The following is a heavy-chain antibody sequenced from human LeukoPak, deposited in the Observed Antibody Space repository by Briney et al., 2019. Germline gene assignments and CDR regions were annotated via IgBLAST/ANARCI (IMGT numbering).Heavy chain of an antibody. Sequence: PSETLSLTCAVYGGSFSGYYWSWIRQPPGKGLEWIGEINHSGNTNYNPSLKSRVTISIDTSKNQFSLKLSSVTAADTAIYYCARPFLRFSSGWHFDYRGQGILVTVSS. V-gene: IGHV4-34*01. J-gene: IGHJ4*02. D-gene: IGHD6-19*01. CDR2: INHSGNT. CDR1: GGSFSGYY. CDR3: ARPFLRFSSGWHFDY.